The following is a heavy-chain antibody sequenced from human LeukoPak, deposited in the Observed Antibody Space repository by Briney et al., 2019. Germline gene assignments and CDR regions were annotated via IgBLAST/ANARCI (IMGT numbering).Heavy chain of an antibody. D-gene: IGHD3-22*01. J-gene: IGHJ4*02. CDR3: AKRDSSGYFPYYFDS. Sequence: GGSLRLSCVASGFTFKSHDMSWVRQAPGKGLEWVSHISSTGDTTYYADSVKGRLTISRDNSKNTLDLQMNSLRAEDTAVYYCAKRDSSGYFPYYFDSWGQGTLVTVSS. CDR2: ISSTGDTT. V-gene: IGHV3-23*01. CDR1: GFTFKSHD.